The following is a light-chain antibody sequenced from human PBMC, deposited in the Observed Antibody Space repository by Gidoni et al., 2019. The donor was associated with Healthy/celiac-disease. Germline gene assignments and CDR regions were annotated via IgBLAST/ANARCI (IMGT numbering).Light chain of an antibody. J-gene: IGKJ1*01. CDR2: GAS. V-gene: IGKV3-20*01. CDR1: QSVSSSY. Sequence: IVLTQSPGTLSLSPGERATLSCRASQSVSSSYLAWYQQKPGQAPRLLIYGASSRDTGIPDRFSGSGSGTDFTLIIRRLEPEDFAVYYCQQYGSSPRTFGQGTKVEIK. CDR3: QQYGSSPRT.